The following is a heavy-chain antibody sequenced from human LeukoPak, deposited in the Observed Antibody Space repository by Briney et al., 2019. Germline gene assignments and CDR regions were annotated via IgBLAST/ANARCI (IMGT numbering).Heavy chain of an antibody. V-gene: IGHV3-23*01. CDR1: GFTFSSYA. CDR3: ARDPGYCSSTSCSNYFDY. J-gene: IGHJ4*02. CDR2: ISGSGDNT. Sequence: PGGSLRLSCAASGFTFSSYAMSWVRQAPGKGLEWVSAISGSGDNTYYADSVKGRFTISRDNSKNTLYLQMNSLRAEDTAVYYCARDPGYCSSTSCSNYFDYWGQGTLVTVSS. D-gene: IGHD2-2*01.